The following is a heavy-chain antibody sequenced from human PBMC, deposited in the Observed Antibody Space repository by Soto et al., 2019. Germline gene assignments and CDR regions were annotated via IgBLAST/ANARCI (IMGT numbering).Heavy chain of an antibody. J-gene: IGHJ4*02. Sequence: QVQLVESGGGVVQPGRSLRLSCAASGFTFSSYAMHWVRQAPGKGLEWVAVISYDGSNKYYADSVKGRFTISRDNAKNPLYLQMNSLRAEDKAVYYCAKGYDFWSGYYVFDYWGQGTLVTVSS. D-gene: IGHD3-3*01. CDR1: GFTFSSYA. CDR2: ISYDGSNK. CDR3: AKGYDFWSGYYVFDY. V-gene: IGHV3-30*18.